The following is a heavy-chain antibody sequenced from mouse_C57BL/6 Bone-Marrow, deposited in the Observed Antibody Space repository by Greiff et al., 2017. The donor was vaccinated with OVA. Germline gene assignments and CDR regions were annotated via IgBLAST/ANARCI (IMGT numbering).Heavy chain of an antibody. V-gene: IGHV1-50*01. CDR2: IDPADGYT. J-gene: IGHJ1*03. D-gene: IGHD2-3*01. CDR3: ARCDGYRNCRYLDV. Sequence: QVQLQQPGAELVKPGASVKLSCKASGYTFTSYWMKWVKQRPGQGLEWIGEIDPADGYTNYNQKFKGKATLTVDTSSSTAYMQLSSLTSEDSAVYYCARCDGYRNCRYLDVWGKGTTVTVSS. CDR1: GYTFTSYW.